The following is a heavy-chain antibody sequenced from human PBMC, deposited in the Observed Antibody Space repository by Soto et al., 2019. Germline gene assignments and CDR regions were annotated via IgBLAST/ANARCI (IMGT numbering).Heavy chain of an antibody. D-gene: IGHD1-26*01. CDR1: GFTFSSYA. J-gene: IGHJ6*02. CDR2: ISYDGSNK. V-gene: IGHV3-30-3*01. CDR3: AREVGSYSFFYYYYGMDV. Sequence: SLRLSCAASGFTFSSYAMNWVRQAPGKGLEWVAVISYDGSNKYYADSVKGRFTISRDNSKNTLYLQMNSLRAEDTAVYYCAREVGSYSFFYYYYGMDVWGQGTTVTVSS.